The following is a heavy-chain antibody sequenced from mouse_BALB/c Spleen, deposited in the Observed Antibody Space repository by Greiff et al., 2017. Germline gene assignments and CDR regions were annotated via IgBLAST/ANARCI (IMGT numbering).Heavy chain of an antibody. CDR1: GYSITSGYY. D-gene: IGHD2-3*01. J-gene: IGHJ4*01. CDR2: ISYDGSN. CDR3: AMGLLGAMDY. V-gene: IGHV3-6*02. Sequence: EVQLQQSGPGLVKPSQSLSLTCSVTGYSITSGYYWNWIRQFPGNKLEWMGYISYDGSNNYNPSLKNRISITRDTSKNQFFLKLNSVTTEDTATYYCAMGLLGAMDYWGQGTSVSVSS.